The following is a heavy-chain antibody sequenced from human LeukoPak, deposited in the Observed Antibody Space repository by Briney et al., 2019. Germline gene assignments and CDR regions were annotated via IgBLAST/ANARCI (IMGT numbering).Heavy chain of an antibody. CDR1: GGTFSSYA. D-gene: IGHD3-16*01. CDR3: ARDNWGRKDTSPNAFDI. Sequence: SVKVSCKASGGTFSSYAISWVRQAPGQGLEWMGGITPIFGTANYAQKFQGRVTITTDESTSTAYMELSSLRSEDTAVYYCARDNWGRKDTSPNAFDIWGQGTMVTVSS. J-gene: IGHJ3*02. CDR2: ITPIFGTA. V-gene: IGHV1-69*05.